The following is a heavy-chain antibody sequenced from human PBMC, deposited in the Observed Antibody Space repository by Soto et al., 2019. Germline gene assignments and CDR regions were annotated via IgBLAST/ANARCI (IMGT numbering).Heavy chain of an antibody. CDR1: GGTFSSYA. Sequence: GASVKVSCKASGGTFSSYAISWVRQAPGQGLEWMGGIIPIFGTANYAQKFQGRVTITADESTSTAYMELSSLRSEDTAVYYCAVDYYGSGSYYKNYYYGMDVWGQGTTVTVSS. V-gene: IGHV1-69*13. J-gene: IGHJ6*02. CDR3: AVDYYGSGSYYKNYYYGMDV. CDR2: IIPIFGTA. D-gene: IGHD3-10*01.